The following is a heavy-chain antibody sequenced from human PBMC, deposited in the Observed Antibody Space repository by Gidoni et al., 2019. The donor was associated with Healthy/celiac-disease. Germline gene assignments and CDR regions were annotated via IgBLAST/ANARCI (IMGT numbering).Heavy chain of an antibody. V-gene: IGHV3-30*04. CDR3: ARPGFHYYYMDV. CDR2: ISYDGSNK. J-gene: IGHJ6*03. CDR1: GFTFSSYA. Sequence: QVQLVESGGGVVQPGRSLRLSCAASGFTFSSYAMHWVRQAPGKGLEWVAVISYDGSNKYYADSVKGRFTISRDNSKNTLYLQMNSLRAEDTAVYYCARPGFHYYYMDVWGKGTTVTVSS.